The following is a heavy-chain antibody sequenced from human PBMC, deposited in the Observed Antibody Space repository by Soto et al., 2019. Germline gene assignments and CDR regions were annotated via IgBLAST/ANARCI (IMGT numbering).Heavy chain of an antibody. CDR2: IGGEAVST. J-gene: IGHJ3*02. Sequence: EVQLLESGGGLVQPGGSLRLSCEASGFIFSNYAMSWVRQGPGKGLEWVSVIGGEAVSTNCADSVKGRCTVSRDNSKNTVYLQLDSLRDDDTAVYYCAKDSTSYNGVYDPFDIWGQGTMVIVSS. CDR3: AKDSTSYNGVYDPFDI. V-gene: IGHV3-23*01. CDR1: GFIFSNYA. D-gene: IGHD1-1*01.